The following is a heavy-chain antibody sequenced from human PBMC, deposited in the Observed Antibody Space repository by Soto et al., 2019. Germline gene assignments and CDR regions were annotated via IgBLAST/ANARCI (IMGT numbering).Heavy chain of an antibody. Sequence: ASVKVSCKASGYTFTGYYMHWVRQAPGKGLEWMGGFDPEDGETIYAQKFQGRVTMTEDTSTDTAYMELSSLRSEDTAVYYCATWVGDHRGHFDYWGQGTLVTVSS. V-gene: IGHV1-24*01. CDR1: GYTFTGYY. D-gene: IGHD1-26*01. CDR2: FDPEDGET. J-gene: IGHJ4*02. CDR3: ATWVGDHRGHFDY.